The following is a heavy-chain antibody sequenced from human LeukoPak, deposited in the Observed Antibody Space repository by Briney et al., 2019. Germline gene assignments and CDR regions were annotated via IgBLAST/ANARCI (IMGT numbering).Heavy chain of an antibody. V-gene: IGHV3-23*01. J-gene: IGHJ4*02. CDR3: ARDVGPY. CDR2: ISGSADST. CDR1: GFTFTTYA. Sequence: GGSLRLSCAASGFTFTTYAMSWVRQAPGKGLEWVSSISGSADSTYYADSVKGRFTISRDNSKNTLYLQMNSLRAEDTAVYYCARDVGPYWGQGTLVTVSS. D-gene: IGHD2-15*01.